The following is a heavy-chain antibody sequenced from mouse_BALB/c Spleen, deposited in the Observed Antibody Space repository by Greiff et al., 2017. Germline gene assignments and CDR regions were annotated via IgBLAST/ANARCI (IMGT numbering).Heavy chain of an antibody. CDR3: ARVAGHYGGYFDY. D-gene: IGHD1-2*01. V-gene: IGHV1-39*01. Sequence: VQLQQTGPELVKPGASVKISCKASGYSFTDYIMLWVKQSHGKSLEWIGNINPYYGSTSYNLKFKGKATLTVDKSSSTAYMQLSSLTSENSAVYFCARVAGHYGGYFDYWGQGTTLTVSS. CDR2: INPYYGST. J-gene: IGHJ2*01. CDR1: GYSFTDYI.